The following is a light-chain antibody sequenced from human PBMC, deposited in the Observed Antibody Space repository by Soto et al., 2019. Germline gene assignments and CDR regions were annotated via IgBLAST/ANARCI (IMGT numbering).Light chain of an antibody. J-gene: IGKJ2*01. CDR1: QSISIY. CDR3: PQSYSNPYP. V-gene: IGKV1-39*01. Sequence: DIQMTQSPSSLSASVGDRVTITCRASQSISIYLNWYQQKPGKAPKLLIYAASSLQSGVPSRFSGSGSGTDFTLTISSLQPEEFETYYCPQSYSNPYPCGQGTKLSIK. CDR2: AAS.